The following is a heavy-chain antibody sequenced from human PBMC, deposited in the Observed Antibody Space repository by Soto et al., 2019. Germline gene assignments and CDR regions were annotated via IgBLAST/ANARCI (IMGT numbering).Heavy chain of an antibody. V-gene: IGHV1-18*01. Sequence: ASVKVSCKGSGYTFTSYGISWVRQAPGQGLEWMGWVNAYNGNTNYAQKFQGRVTMTTDTSTSTAYMELRSLRSDDTAVYYCAREAVSGRTGFDYWGQGTLVTV. CDR2: VNAYNGNT. CDR3: AREAVSGRTGFDY. D-gene: IGHD6-19*01. CDR1: GYTFTSYG. J-gene: IGHJ4*02.